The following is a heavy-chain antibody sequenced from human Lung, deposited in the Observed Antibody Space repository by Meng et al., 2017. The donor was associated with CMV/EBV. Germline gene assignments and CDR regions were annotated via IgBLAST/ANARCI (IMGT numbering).Heavy chain of an antibody. Sequence: QVQLQESCPGLLKPSGTLSLTCGVSGVSISSNIRWTWVRQPPGKGLEWIGDIDDSGSTNYNPSLNSRISISLDKSKNHFSLKVNSVTAADTAVYYCARGKQDAWELLAYWGQGALVTVSS. D-gene: IGHD1-26*01. CDR2: IDDSGST. CDR1: GVSISSNIR. CDR3: ARGKQDAWELLAY. V-gene: IGHV4-4*02. J-gene: IGHJ4*02.